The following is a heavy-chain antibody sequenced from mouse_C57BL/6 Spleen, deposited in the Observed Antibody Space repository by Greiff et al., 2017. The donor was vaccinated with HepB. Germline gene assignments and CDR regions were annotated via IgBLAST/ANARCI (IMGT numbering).Heavy chain of an antibody. J-gene: IGHJ2*01. D-gene: IGHD1-1*01. CDR2: IRNKANNHAT. CDR1: GFTFSDAW. Sequence: EVQVVESGGGLVQPGGSMKLSCAASGFTFSDAWMDWVRQSPEKGLEWVAEIRNKANNHATYYAESVKGRFTISRDDSKSSVYLQMNSLRAEDTGIYYCTRWDYYGSSSFDYWGQGTTLTVSS. V-gene: IGHV6-6*01. CDR3: TRWDYYGSSSFDY.